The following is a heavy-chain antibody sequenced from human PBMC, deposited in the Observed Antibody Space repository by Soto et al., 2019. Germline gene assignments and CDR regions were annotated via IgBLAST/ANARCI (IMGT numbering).Heavy chain of an antibody. D-gene: IGHD6-13*01. CDR1: GDSISSGYY. V-gene: IGHV4-38-2*02. J-gene: IGHJ6*02. CDR3: ARDRRGAAANYYYYGMDV. CDR2: IYHSGTT. Sequence: PSETLSLTCAVSGDSISSGYYWAWIRQPPGKGLEWIGSIYHSGTTYYNPSLKSRVTISVDTSKNQFSLKLASVTAADTAVYYCARDRRGAAANYYYYGMDVWGQGTTVTVSS.